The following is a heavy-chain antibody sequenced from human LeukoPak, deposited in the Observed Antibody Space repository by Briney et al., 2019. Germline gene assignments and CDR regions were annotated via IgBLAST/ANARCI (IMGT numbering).Heavy chain of an antibody. V-gene: IGHV3-7*01. Sequence: GGSLRLSCAASGFTFSSYWMSWVRQAQGKGLEWVANIKQDGSEKYYVDSVKGRFAISRDNAKNSLYLQMNSLRAEDTAVYYCARDYDFWSGYYDYWGQGTLVTVSS. CDR1: GFTFSSYW. D-gene: IGHD3-3*01. CDR2: IKQDGSEK. J-gene: IGHJ4*02. CDR3: ARDYDFWSGYYDY.